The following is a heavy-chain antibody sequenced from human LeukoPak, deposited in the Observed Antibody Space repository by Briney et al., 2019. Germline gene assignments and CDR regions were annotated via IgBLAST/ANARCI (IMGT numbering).Heavy chain of an antibody. V-gene: IGHV3-7*01. J-gene: IGHJ4*02. CDR1: GFTLSSYW. D-gene: IGHD5-24*01. Sequence: GGSLRLSCAASGFTLSSYWMSWVRQAPGKGLEWVTNIKKDGSEKFYVDSVKGRFTISSDNAKNSLYLQMNSLRAEDTAVYYCARVTGGYNLVDYWGQGTLVTVSS. CDR2: IKKDGSEK. CDR3: ARVTGGYNLVDY.